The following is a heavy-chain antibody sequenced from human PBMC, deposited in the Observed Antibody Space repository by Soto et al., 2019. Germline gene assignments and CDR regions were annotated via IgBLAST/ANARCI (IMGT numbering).Heavy chain of an antibody. J-gene: IGHJ4*02. CDR2: IKSKSDGETA. CDR1: GLTFSNVG. D-gene: IGHD5-18*01. CDR3: AITAMINRDSSTSFDY. V-gene: IGHV3-15*01. Sequence: PWGSLRLSCAASGLTFSNVGMTWVRQAPGKGLEWVGRIKSKSDGETADVAAPVKARFTISRDDSKNTVFLEMNSLKSEDTALYYCAITAMINRDSSTSFDYWGRGTQVTVSS.